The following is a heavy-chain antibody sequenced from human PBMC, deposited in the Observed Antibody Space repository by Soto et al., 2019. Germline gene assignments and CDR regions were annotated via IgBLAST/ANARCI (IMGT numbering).Heavy chain of an antibody. Sequence: QITLKESGPTLVEPTQTLTLTCTFSGFSLTTRQVGVGWIRQPPGQALEWLAVIYWDNDKRYSPSLERRLTVTKDTSKIQVVLTMTNMDPLDTATYYCAHLMITYGGAIGEDAFDIWGQGTTVTVSS. J-gene: IGHJ3*02. D-gene: IGHD3-16*01. CDR1: GFSLTTRQVG. CDR2: IYWDNDK. V-gene: IGHV2-5*02. CDR3: AHLMITYGGAIGEDAFDI.